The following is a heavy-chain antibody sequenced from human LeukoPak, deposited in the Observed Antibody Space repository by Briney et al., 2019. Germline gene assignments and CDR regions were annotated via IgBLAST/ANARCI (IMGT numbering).Heavy chain of an antibody. J-gene: IGHJ4*02. V-gene: IGHV1-18*01. CDR3: ARVSDRVISVIDY. CDR2: ISAYNGNT. Sequence: ASVKVSCKASGGTFSSYAISWVRQAPGQGLEWMGWISAYNGNTNYAQKLQGRVTMTTDTSTSTAYMELRSLRSDDTAVYYCARVSDRVISVIDYWGQGTLVTVSS. D-gene: IGHD4-17*01. CDR1: GGTFSSYA.